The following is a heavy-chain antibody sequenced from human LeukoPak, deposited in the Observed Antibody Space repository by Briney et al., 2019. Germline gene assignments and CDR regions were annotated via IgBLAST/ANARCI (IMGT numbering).Heavy chain of an antibody. CDR2: HSYSGGA. CDR3: ARGLVRGACDI. V-gene: IGHV4-59*01. D-gene: IGHD3-16*01. Sequence: SETLSLTCTVPGVSISNYNWNYFRQSPREGREWMGYHSYSGGANYNPALESRVTISLDTSKNRFSFSLSSVAAADTAVYYCARGLVRGACDIWGHGTMVTVSS. J-gene: IGHJ3*02. CDR1: GVSISNYN.